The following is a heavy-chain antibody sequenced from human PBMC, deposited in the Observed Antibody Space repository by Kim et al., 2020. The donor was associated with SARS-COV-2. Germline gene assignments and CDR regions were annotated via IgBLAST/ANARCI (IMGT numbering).Heavy chain of an antibody. V-gene: IGHV3-7*03. J-gene: IGHJ4*02. D-gene: IGHD6-19*01. CDR1: GFTFSSYW. CDR2: IKQDGSEK. Sequence: GGSLRLSCAASGFTFSSYWMSWVRQAPGKGLEWVANIKQDGSEKYYVDSVKGRFTISRDNAKNSLYLQMNSLRAEDTAVYYCARVGYSSGWFPFDYWGQGTLVTVSS. CDR3: ARVGYSSGWFPFDY.